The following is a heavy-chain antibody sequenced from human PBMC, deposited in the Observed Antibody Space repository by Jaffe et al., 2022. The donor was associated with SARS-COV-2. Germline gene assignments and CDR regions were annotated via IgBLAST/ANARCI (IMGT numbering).Heavy chain of an antibody. CDR1: GFTFSSYG. CDR2: IWYDGSNK. D-gene: IGHD6-19*01. V-gene: IGHV3-33*01. Sequence: QVQLVESGGGVVQPGRSLRLSCAASGFTFSSYGMHWVRQAPGKGLEWVAVIWYDGSNKYYADSVKGRFTISRDNSKNTLYLQMNSLRAEDTAVYYCARDWGSGWLDYWGQGTLVTVSS. CDR3: ARDWGSGWLDY. J-gene: IGHJ4*02.